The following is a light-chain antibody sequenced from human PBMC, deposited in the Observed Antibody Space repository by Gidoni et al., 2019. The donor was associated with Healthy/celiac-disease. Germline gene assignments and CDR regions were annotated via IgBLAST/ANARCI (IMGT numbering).Light chain of an antibody. CDR2: DAS. J-gene: IGKJ5*01. V-gene: IGKV3-11*01. Sequence: EIVLTRSPATLSLSPGERATLSCRASQSFSSSLAWYQQKPGQAPRLLIYDASNRATGLPARFSGSGSGTDFTLTISSLEPEDFAVYYCQQRGHWPPTFGQGTRLEIK. CDR3: QQRGHWPPT. CDR1: QSFSSS.